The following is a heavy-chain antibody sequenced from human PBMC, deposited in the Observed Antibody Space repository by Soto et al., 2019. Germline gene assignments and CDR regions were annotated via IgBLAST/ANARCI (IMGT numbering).Heavy chain of an antibody. CDR2: IIPVFGTV. J-gene: IGHJ5*02. Sequence: QVQLVQSGAELKKPGSSVKVSCRASGGTLSNFVISWVRQTPGQGLEWMGGIIPVFGTVNSAHKFKGRLSLTADKSTTTAYMELTSLTSEDTAIYYCAKEQWKDAVLYNGFDLWGQGTLVTVSS. CDR3: AKEQWKDAVLYNGFDL. CDR1: GGTLSNFV. V-gene: IGHV1-69*14. D-gene: IGHD6-19*01.